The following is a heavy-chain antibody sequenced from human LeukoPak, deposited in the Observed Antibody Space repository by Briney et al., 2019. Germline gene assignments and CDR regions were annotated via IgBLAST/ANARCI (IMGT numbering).Heavy chain of an antibody. Sequence: ASVKVSCKVSGYTLTELSMHWVRQAPGKGLEWMGGFDPEDGETIYAQKFQGRVTMTEDTSTDTAYMELSSLRFEDTAVYYCATGWYSGSYYYYYGMDVWGQGTTVTVSS. J-gene: IGHJ6*02. CDR2: FDPEDGET. V-gene: IGHV1-24*01. CDR1: GYTLTELS. D-gene: IGHD1-26*01. CDR3: ATGWYSGSYYYYYGMDV.